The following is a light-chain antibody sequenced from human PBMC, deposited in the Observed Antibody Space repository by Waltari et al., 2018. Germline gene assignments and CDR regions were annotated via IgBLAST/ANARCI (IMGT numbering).Light chain of an antibody. Sequence: SYVLTQPPSVSVAPGKTDSLPCGATNIGKKGVPWYQQKPGQVSGVVIYYDSVRPSGIPERFSAANSGDTATLTISRVEADDEADYYCQLWDSSGDQVVFGGGTKLTVL. J-gene: IGLJ2*01. CDR3: QLWDSSGDQVV. CDR1: NIGKKG. V-gene: IGLV3-21*01. CDR2: YDS.